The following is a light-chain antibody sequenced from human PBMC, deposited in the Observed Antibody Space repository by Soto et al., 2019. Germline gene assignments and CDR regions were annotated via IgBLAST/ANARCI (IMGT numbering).Light chain of an antibody. J-gene: IGKJ4*01. V-gene: IGKV3-15*01. Sequence: EVGMTQSPATLSVSPGERATLSCRASQSVSSNLAWYQQKPGQTPRLLMYGVSTRATGIPARFSGSGSGTEFTLTISSLQSEDFAVYYCQQYHKWPPFTFGGGTKVEIK. CDR1: QSVSSN. CDR2: GVS. CDR3: QQYHKWPPFT.